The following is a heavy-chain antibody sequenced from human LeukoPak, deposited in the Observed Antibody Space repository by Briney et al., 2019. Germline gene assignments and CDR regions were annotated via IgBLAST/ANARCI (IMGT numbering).Heavy chain of an antibody. CDR2: IYYSGST. Sequence: SETLSLTCTVSGGSISSYYWSWIRQPPGKGLEWIGYIYYSGSTNYNPSLKSRVTISVDTSKNQFSLKLSSTTAADTAVYYCARDRREQWLPGRFDPWGQGTLVTVSS. CDR1: GGSISSYY. J-gene: IGHJ5*02. CDR3: ARDRREQWLPGRFDP. V-gene: IGHV4-59*01. D-gene: IGHD6-19*01.